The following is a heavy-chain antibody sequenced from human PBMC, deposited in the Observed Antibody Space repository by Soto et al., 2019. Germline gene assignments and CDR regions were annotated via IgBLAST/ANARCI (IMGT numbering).Heavy chain of an antibody. J-gene: IGHJ6*02. V-gene: IGHV3-30*18. D-gene: IGHD2-15*01. CDR3: AKEGCSGGSCYGHYGMDV. CDR1: GFTFSSYG. CDR2: ISYDGSNK. Sequence: GGSLRLSCAASGFTFSSYGMHWVRQAPGKGLEWVAVISYDGSNKYYADSVKGRFTISRDNSKNTLYLQMNSLRAEDTAVYYCAKEGCSGGSCYGHYGMDVWGQGTTVTVSS.